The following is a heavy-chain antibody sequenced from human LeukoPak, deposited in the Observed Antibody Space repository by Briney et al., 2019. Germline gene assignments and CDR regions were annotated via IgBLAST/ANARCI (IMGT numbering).Heavy chain of an antibody. CDR1: GGSFSGYY. J-gene: IGHJ6*03. D-gene: IGHD6-13*01. Sequence: PSETLSLTCAVYGGSFSGYYWSWIRQPAGKGLEWIGRIYTSGSTNYNPSLKSRVTMSVDTSKYQFSLKLSSVTAADTAVYYCARGRGSSSWHLRYYYYYMDVWGKGTTVTVSS. V-gene: IGHV4-59*10. CDR2: IYTSGST. CDR3: ARGRGSSSWHLRYYYYYMDV.